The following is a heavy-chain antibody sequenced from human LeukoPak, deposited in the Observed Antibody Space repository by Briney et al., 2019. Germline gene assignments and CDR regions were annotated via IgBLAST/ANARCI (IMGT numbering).Heavy chain of an antibody. CDR3: ARRYCSSTSCALDY. J-gene: IGHJ4*02. CDR2: ISGSGGAI. CDR1: GFTFTTYE. D-gene: IGHD2-2*01. Sequence: GGSLRLSCATSGFTFTTYEMNWVRQAPGKGLEWVSHISGSGGAIYYADSVKGRFTISRDNAKNSLHLQMSSLRVEDTAVYYCARRYCSSTSCALDYWGQGTLVTVSS. V-gene: IGHV3-48*03.